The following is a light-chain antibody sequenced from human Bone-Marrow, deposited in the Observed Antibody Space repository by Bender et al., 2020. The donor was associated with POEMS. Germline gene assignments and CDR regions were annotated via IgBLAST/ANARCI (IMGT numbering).Light chain of an antibody. Sequence: QSVLTQPPSVSGTPGQRVTISCSGSGSNIGGYPVNWYQQLPGTAPRLLIYTNNERPSGVSNRFSGSKSGNTASLTISGLQAEDEADYYCSSYATSSTLGVFGGGTKLTVL. V-gene: IGLV1-44*01. J-gene: IGLJ3*02. CDR2: TNN. CDR1: GSNIGGYP. CDR3: SSYATSSTLGV.